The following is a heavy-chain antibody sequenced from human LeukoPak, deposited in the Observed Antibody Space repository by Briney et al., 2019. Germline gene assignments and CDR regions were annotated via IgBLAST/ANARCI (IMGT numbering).Heavy chain of an antibody. J-gene: IGHJ4*02. CDR3: ARAAIAPAGTGLDY. Sequence: PSETLSLTCVVYGGSFSGYFWSWIRQPPGKGLEWIGEITPSGSTNYSPSLKSRVSISIDTSKKKLSLRLTSVTAADSAVYYCARAAIAPAGTGLDYWGQGTLVTVSS. V-gene: IGHV4-34*01. CDR1: GGSFSGYF. D-gene: IGHD6-13*01. CDR2: ITPSGST.